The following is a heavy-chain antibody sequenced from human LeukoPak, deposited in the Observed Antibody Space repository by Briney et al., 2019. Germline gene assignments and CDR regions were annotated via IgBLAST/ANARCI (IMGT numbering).Heavy chain of an antibody. J-gene: IGHJ4*02. CDR1: GYTFTSYG. D-gene: IGHD2-15*01. Sequence: ASVKVSCKASGYTFTSYGISWVRQAPGQGLEWMGRISAYNGNTNYAQKLQGRVTMTTDTSTSTAYMELRSLRSDDTAVYYCAIGYCSGGSCYPFDYWGQGTLVTVSS. CDR3: AIGYCSGGSCYPFDY. V-gene: IGHV1-18*01. CDR2: ISAYNGNT.